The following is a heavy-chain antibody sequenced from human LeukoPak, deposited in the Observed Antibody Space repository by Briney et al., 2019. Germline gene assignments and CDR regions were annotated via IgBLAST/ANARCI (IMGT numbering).Heavy chain of an antibody. CDR3: ARRYCSSTSCGYFDY. Sequence: GESLKISCEGSGYSFTSYWIGWVRQMPGKGLEWMGIIYPGDSDTRYSPSFQGQVTISADKSISTAYLQWSSLKASDTAMYYCARRYCSSTSCGYFDYWGQGTLVTVSS. V-gene: IGHV5-51*01. D-gene: IGHD2-2*01. J-gene: IGHJ4*02. CDR2: IYPGDSDT. CDR1: GYSFTSYW.